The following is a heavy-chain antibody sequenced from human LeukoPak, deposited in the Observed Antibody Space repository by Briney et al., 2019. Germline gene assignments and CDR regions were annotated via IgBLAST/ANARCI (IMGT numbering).Heavy chain of an antibody. Sequence: SVKVSCKASGGTFSSYAISWVRQAPGQGLEWMGGIIPIFGTANYAQKFQGRVTITADESTSTAYMELSSLRSEDTAVYYCARDDRDYDWFDPWGQGTLVTVSS. V-gene: IGHV1-69*13. CDR1: GGTFSSYA. CDR3: ARDDRDYDWFDP. D-gene: IGHD4-17*01. CDR2: IIPIFGTA. J-gene: IGHJ5*02.